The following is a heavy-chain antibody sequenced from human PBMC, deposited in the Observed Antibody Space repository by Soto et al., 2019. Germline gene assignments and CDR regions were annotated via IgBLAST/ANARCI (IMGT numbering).Heavy chain of an antibody. J-gene: IGHJ5*02. V-gene: IGHV1-2*02. CDR2: INPNSGGT. CDR3: LVYAGTAFDP. D-gene: IGHD2-8*01. Sequence: ASVKVSCKASGYTFTGYYMHWVRQAPGQGLEWMGWINPNSGGTNYAQKFQGRVTMTRDTSISTAYMELSSLRSDDTAVYYCLVYAGTAFDPWGQGTLVTVSS. CDR1: GYTFTGYY.